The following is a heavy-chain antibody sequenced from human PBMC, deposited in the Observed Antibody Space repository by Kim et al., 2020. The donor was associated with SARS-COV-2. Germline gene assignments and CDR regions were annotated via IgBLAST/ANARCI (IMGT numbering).Heavy chain of an antibody. V-gene: IGHV3-30*18. Sequence: GGSLRLSCAASGFTFSSYGMHWVRQAPGKGLEWVAVISYDGSNKYYADSVKGRFTISRDNSKNTLYLQMNSLRAEDTAVYYCAKVSGGYDYVPYYYYGMDVWGQGTTVTVSS. CDR1: GFTFSSYG. D-gene: IGHD5-12*01. CDR3: AKVSGGYDYVPYYYYGMDV. CDR2: ISYDGSNK. J-gene: IGHJ6*02.